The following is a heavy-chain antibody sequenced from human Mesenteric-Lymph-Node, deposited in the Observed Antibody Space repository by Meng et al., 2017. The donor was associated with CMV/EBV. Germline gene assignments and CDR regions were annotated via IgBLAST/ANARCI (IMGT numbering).Heavy chain of an antibody. CDR3: AKDQRGCMDV. Sequence: GGSLRLSCAASEFSFSGYWMHWVRQAPGKGLMWVSRINNLGSATTYADSVKGRFTLSRDNAENMLYLQMNSLRAEDTAVYYCAKDQRGCMDVWGQGTTVTVSS. CDR1: EFSFSGYW. CDR2: INNLGSAT. D-gene: IGHD1-1*01. V-gene: IGHV3-74*01. J-gene: IGHJ6*02.